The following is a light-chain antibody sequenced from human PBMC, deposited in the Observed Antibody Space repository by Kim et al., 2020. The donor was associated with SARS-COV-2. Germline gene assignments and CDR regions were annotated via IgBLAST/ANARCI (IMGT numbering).Light chain of an antibody. CDR3: QSYDNSLRGYV. CDR1: SSNIGAGYE. J-gene: IGLJ1*01. V-gene: IGLV1-40*01. CDR2: GDI. Sequence: QSVLTQPPSVSGAPGQRVTISCTGISSNIGAGYEVHWYQQLPGTAPKLLIYGDINRPSGVPDRFSGSKSDTSASLAITGLQTEDEADYYCQSYDNSLRGYVFGTGTKVTVL.